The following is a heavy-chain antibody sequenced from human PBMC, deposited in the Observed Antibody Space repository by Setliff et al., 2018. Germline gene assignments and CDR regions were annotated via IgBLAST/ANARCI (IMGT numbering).Heavy chain of an antibody. D-gene: IGHD3-3*01. CDR1: GFTFNTYS. CDR2: NSGNSTYI. J-gene: IGHJ5*02. Sequence: GGSLRLSCAASGFTFNTYSMNWVRQAPGKGLEWVPYNSGNSTYIYYADSVKGRFTISRDNAKNSLSLQMNGLRAEDTSVYYCGRDVFDFRTGQGGPWGQGTRVTVSS. V-gene: IGHV3-21*06. CDR3: GRDVFDFRTGQGGP.